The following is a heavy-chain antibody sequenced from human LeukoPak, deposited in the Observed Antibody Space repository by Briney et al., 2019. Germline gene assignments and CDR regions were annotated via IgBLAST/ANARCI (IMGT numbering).Heavy chain of an antibody. CDR3: ARSCGGDCLAYYYYGMDV. CDR1: RGTFSSYV. Sequence: ASVKVSCKASRGTFSSYVISWVRQAPGQGLEWMGWIIPILGIANYAQKFQGRVTITADKSTSTAYMELSSLRSEDTAVYYCARSCGGDCLAYYYYGMDVWGQGTTVTVSS. V-gene: IGHV1-69*10. J-gene: IGHJ6*02. D-gene: IGHD2-21*02. CDR2: IIPILGIA.